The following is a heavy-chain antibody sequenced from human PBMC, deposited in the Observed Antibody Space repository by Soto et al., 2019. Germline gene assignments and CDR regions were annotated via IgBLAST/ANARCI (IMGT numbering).Heavy chain of an antibody. D-gene: IGHD3-22*01. Sequence: SETLSLTCTVSGGSISSSSYYWGWIRQPPGKGLEWIGSIYYSGSTYYNPSLKSRVTISVDTSKNQFSLKLSSVTAADTAVYYCARVTYYYDSSGHEYYFDYWGQGTLVTVSS. CDR1: GGSISSSSYY. J-gene: IGHJ4*02. V-gene: IGHV4-39*01. CDR2: IYYSGST. CDR3: ARVTYYYDSSGHEYYFDY.